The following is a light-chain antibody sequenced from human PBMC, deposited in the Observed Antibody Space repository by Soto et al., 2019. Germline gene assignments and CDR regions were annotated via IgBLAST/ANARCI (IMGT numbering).Light chain of an antibody. CDR3: QQYGSSMYT. V-gene: IGKV3-20*01. J-gene: IGKJ2*01. Sequence: IVLTQSPGTLSLSPGERATLSCRTSQSVSSSYLAWYQQKPGQAPRLLTYGASSRATGIPDRFSGSGSRTDFTLTISRLEPEGYAVYYCQQYGSSMYTFGQGTKLEIK. CDR2: GAS. CDR1: QSVSSSY.